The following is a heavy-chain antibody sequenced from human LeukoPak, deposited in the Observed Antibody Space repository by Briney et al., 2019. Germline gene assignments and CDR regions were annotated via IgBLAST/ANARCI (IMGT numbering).Heavy chain of an antibody. CDR1: GYTFTSYG. J-gene: IGHJ6*02. CDR2: ISAYNGNT. CDR3: ARGDYDFWSGPIDPQQDYGMDV. Sequence: ASVKVSCKASGYTFTSYGISWVRQAPGQGLEWMGWISAYNGNTNYAQKLQGRVTMTTDTSTSTAYMELRSLRSDDTAVYYCARGDYDFWSGPIDPQQDYGMDVWGQGTTVTVSS. D-gene: IGHD3-3*01. V-gene: IGHV1-18*01.